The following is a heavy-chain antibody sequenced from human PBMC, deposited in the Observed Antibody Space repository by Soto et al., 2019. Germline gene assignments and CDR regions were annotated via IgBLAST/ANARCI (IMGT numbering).Heavy chain of an antibody. CDR2: ISYDGTNT. Sequence: VQLVESGGGVVQPGRSLRLSCAASGFTFSGYVMHWVRQAPRKGLEWVALISYDGTNTYYADSVRGRFTISRDNSKNTLYLQMNRLRTDVTAMDCCARDRAIDVWGQGTTVTVSS. CDR3: ARDRAIDV. CDR1: GFTFSGYV. J-gene: IGHJ6*02. V-gene: IGHV3-30-3*01.